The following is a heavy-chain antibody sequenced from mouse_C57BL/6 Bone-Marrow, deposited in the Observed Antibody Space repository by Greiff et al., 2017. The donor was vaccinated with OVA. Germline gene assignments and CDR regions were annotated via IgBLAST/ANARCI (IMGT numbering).Heavy chain of an antibody. CDR1: GFTFSSYG. CDR3: AGRGSNPYAMDY. Sequence: EVKLMESGGDLVKPGGSLKLSCAASGFTFSSYGMSWVRQTPDKRLEWVATISSGGSYTYYPDSVKGRFTISRDNAKNTLYLQMSSLKSEDTAMYYCAGRGSNPYAMDYWGQGTSVTVSS. CDR2: ISSGGSYT. D-gene: IGHD2-5*01. V-gene: IGHV5-6*02. J-gene: IGHJ4*01.